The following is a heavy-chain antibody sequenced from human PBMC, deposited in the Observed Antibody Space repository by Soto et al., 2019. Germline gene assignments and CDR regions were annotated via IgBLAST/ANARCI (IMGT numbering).Heavy chain of an antibody. J-gene: IGHJ4*02. CDR1: GFTFGDYA. D-gene: IGHD1-20*01. CDR3: ARRRYLDY. CDR2: IRSNTYGGTT. V-gene: IGHV3-49*03. Sequence: GVSLRLSCTTSGFTFGDYAMSWFRQAPGKGLEWIGYIRSNTYGGTTEYAASVKGRFTISRDDSKRVAHLQMNSLETEDTAMYFCARRRYLDYWGQGTLVTVSS.